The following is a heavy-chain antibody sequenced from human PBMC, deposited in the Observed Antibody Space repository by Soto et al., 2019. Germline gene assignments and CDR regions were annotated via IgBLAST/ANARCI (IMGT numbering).Heavy chain of an antibody. CDR3: ATDPCALYDSSGENWFDS. V-gene: IGHV1-69*13. Sequence: SVKVSCKASGGTFSSYAISWVRQAPGQGLEWMGGIIPIFGTANYAQKFQCRVTMTADESTSTAYMELSSLRSEDTAVYYCATDPCALYDSSGENWFDSWGQGTLVTVSS. CDR2: IIPIFGTA. D-gene: IGHD3-22*01. CDR1: GGTFSSYA. J-gene: IGHJ5*01.